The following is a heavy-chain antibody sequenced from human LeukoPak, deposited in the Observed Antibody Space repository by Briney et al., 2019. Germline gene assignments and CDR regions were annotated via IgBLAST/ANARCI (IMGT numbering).Heavy chain of an antibody. D-gene: IGHD1-1*01. J-gene: IGHJ4*02. CDR3: ARRTYNWNEYYFDY. Sequence: SETLSLTCTVSGGSISSYYWSWIRQPPGEGLEWIGYIYYSGSTNYNPSLKSRVTISVDTSKNQFSLKLSSVTAADTAVYYCARRTYNWNEYYFDYWGQGTLVTVSS. CDR2: IYYSGST. CDR1: GGSISSYY. V-gene: IGHV4-59*08.